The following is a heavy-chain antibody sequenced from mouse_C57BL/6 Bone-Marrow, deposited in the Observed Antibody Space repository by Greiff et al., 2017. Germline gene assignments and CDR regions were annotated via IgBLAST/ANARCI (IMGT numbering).Heavy chain of an antibody. CDR3: ARNWASYYFDY. V-gene: IGHV1-81*01. CDR1: GYTFTSYG. Sequence: VQLQQSGAELARPGASVKLSCKASGYTFTSYGISWVKQRTGQGLEWIGEIYPRSGNTYYNEKFKGKATLTAYKSSSKAYMELRSLTSEDSAVYICARNWASYYFDYWGQGTTLTVSS. D-gene: IGHD4-1*01. J-gene: IGHJ2*01. CDR2: IYPRSGNT.